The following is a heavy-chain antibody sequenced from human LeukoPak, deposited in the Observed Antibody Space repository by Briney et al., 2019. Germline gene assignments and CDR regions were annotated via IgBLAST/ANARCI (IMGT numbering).Heavy chain of an antibody. V-gene: IGHV3-30*19. J-gene: IGHJ4*02. D-gene: IGHD3-22*01. Sequence: GGSLRLSCAASGFTFSNYGMHWVRQGPGKGLEWVAGISYDGSNTYYADSVKGRFTISRDNSRNTLYLQMNSLGPEDTAVYSCARDYDRSGHFSYFGCWGQGTLVTVSS. CDR3: ARDYDRSGHFSYFGC. CDR2: ISYDGSNT. CDR1: GFTFSNYG.